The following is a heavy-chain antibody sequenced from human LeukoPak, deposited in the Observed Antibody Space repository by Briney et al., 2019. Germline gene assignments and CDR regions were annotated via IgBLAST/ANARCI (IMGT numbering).Heavy chain of an antibody. D-gene: IGHD4/OR15-4a*01. CDR1: GFIFRNYA. Sequence: GGSLRLSCVASGFIFRNYAMSWVRQAPGEGLEWVSGISDNGGGTYYADLVKGRFTISRDNSKNMLYLQMNSLRAEDTAVYYCAKESGALGAPLYDYWGQGILVTGSS. CDR2: ISDNGGGT. J-gene: IGHJ4*02. V-gene: IGHV3-23*01. CDR3: AKESGALGAPLYDY.